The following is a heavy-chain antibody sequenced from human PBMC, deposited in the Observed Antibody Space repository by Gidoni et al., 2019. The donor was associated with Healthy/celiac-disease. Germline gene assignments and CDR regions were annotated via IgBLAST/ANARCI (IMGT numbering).Heavy chain of an antibody. CDR2: IIPILGIA. V-gene: IGHV1-69*04. CDR1: GGTFSRYA. CDR3: ASSGGYDFWSGYQDYYYYYGMDV. Sequence: QVQLVQSGAEVKKPGSSVKVSCKASGGTFSRYAIRWVRQAPGQGLEWMGRIIPILGIANYAQKFQGRVTITADKSTSTAYMELSSLRSEDTAVYYCASSGGYDFWSGYQDYYYYYGMDVWGQGTTVTVSS. J-gene: IGHJ6*02. D-gene: IGHD3-3*01.